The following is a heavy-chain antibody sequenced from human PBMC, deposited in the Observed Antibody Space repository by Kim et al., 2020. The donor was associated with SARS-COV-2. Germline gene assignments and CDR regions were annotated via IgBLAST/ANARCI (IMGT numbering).Heavy chain of an antibody. V-gene: IGHV1-18*04. J-gene: IGHJ6*02. CDR2: ISAYNGNT. CDR3: ARDRPRVPAASYYYGMDV. D-gene: IGHD2-2*01. Sequence: ASVKVSCKASGYTFTSYGISWVRQAPGQGLEWMGWISAYNGNTNYAQKLQGRVTMTTDTSTSTAYMELRSLRSDDTAVYYCARDRPRVPAASYYYGMDVWGQGTTVTVSS. CDR1: GYTFTSYG.